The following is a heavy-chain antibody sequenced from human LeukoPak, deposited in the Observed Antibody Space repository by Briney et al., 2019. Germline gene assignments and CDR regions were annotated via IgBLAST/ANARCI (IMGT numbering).Heavy chain of an antibody. CDR1: VFTFSSYS. Sequence: GRSLRLSCAASVFTFSSYSMHWVRQAPGKGLEWVAVISYDGSNKYYADSVKGRFTISRDNSKNTLYLQMNSLRAEDTAVYYCARRRFDYWGQGTLVTVSS. D-gene: IGHD5-24*01. CDR3: ARRRFDY. V-gene: IGHV3-30-3*01. CDR2: ISYDGSNK. J-gene: IGHJ4*02.